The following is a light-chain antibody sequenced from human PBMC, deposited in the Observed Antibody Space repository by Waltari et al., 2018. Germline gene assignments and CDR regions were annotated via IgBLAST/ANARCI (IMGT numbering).Light chain of an antibody. CDR1: QSVGRS. CDR3: LQRSNWPPT. J-gene: IGKJ4*01. CDR2: DAS. V-gene: IGKV3-11*01. Sequence: EIVLTQSPATLSLSPGDRATLSCRASQSVGRSLSWYQQKPGQPPRLLICDASTRATGIPARISGSGSGTDFTLTIGSLEPEDFAVYFCLQRSNWPPTFGGGTTVEIK.